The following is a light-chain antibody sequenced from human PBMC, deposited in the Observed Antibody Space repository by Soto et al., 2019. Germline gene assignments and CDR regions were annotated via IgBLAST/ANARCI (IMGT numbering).Light chain of an antibody. CDR3: QQRSNRPLT. Sequence: EVVMTQSPATLSVSPGEGVTLSCRASQGIGDTLAWYQHKPGQTPRLLIYDTSTRATGVPARFSGSGSGTDFTLTISSLDPEDFAVYYCQQRSNRPLTFGQGTRLEIK. CDR2: DTS. V-gene: IGKV3-11*01. J-gene: IGKJ5*01. CDR1: QGIGDT.